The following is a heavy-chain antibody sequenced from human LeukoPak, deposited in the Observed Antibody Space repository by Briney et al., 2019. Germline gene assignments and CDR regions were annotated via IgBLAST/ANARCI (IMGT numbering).Heavy chain of an antibody. J-gene: IGHJ4*02. V-gene: IGHV3-23*01. CDR2: ISPSGDIR. D-gene: IGHD3-10*01. Sequence: AGGSLRLSCSASGFTFSTYSMNWVRQAPGKGLEWVSGISPSGDIRYYADSVKGRFTISRDNSKNTLYLEVISLTAEDTAVYYCAKDDAWLRFGEWSQGTLVTVSS. CDR3: AKDDAWLRFGE. CDR1: GFTFSTYS.